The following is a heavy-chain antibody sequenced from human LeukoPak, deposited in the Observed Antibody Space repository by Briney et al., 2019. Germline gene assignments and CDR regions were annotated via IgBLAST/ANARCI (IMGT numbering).Heavy chain of an antibody. CDR1: GFTVSSSY. J-gene: IGHJ4*02. Sequence: GGSLRLSCTGSGFTVSSSYMTWVRQAPGKGLEWVSIMYAADRTYYTDSVKGRFTISRDNSKNTLYLQMNSLRAEDTAVYYCAKGPSWSYFDYWGQGTLVTVSS. D-gene: IGHD6-13*01. CDR2: MYAADRT. CDR3: AKGPSWSYFDY. V-gene: IGHV3-53*01.